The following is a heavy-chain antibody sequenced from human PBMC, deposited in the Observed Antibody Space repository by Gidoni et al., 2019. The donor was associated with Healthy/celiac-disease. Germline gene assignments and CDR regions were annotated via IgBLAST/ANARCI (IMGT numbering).Heavy chain of an antibody. CDR1: GFTFSSYA. CDR2: IRGSGGST. CDR3: AKGAVLRFLEWAPGDFDY. D-gene: IGHD3-3*01. J-gene: IGHJ4*02. Sequence: EVQLVESGGGLVQPGGYLRLSCAASGFTFSSYAMSWVRQAPGKGLEWVSAIRGSGGSTYYADSVKGRFTISRDNSKNTLYLQMNSLRAEDTAVYYCAKGAVLRFLEWAPGDFDYWGQGTLVTVSS. V-gene: IGHV3-23*04.